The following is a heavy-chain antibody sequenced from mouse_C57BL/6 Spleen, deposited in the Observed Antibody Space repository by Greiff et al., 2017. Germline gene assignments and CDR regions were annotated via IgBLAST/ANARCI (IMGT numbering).Heavy chain of an antibody. Sequence: VQLQQPGAELVRPGSSVKLSCKASGYTFTSYWMDWVKQRPGQGLEWIGNIYPSDSETHYNQKFKDKATLTVDKSTSTAYMHLSSLTSEDSAVYYCATSKDSEDAMDYWGQGTSVTVSS. CDR2: IYPSDSET. J-gene: IGHJ4*01. CDR1: GYTFTSYW. CDR3: ATSKDSEDAMDY. V-gene: IGHV1-61*01.